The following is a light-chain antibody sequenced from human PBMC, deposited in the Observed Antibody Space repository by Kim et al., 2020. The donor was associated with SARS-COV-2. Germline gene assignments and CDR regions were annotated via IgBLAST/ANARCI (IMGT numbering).Light chain of an antibody. CDR1: QNISYN. CDR2: SAS. Sequence: ASVGYRVTITCLPSQNISYNLNWYQQKSGKPPKLLIFSASNLQRGVPSWFSASGSGTNFTLTISSLQPDDFATYYCQQSYRTPLTFGGGTKVDIK. J-gene: IGKJ4*01. CDR3: QQSYRTPLT. V-gene: IGKV1-39*01.